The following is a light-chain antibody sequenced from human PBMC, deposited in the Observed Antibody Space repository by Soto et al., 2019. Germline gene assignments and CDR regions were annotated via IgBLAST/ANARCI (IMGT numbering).Light chain of an antibody. V-gene: IGKV1-5*01. Sequence: DIQMTQSPSALSASVGDRVTITCRASQSVIGWLALYQHKPGKASSLLIYDASYLERGVPSRFSGSGSGTDFTITISDLQPDDLGTYYCQQYHNFWTFGPGNKVEI. CDR2: DAS. CDR1: QSVIGW. J-gene: IGKJ1*01. CDR3: QQYHNFWT.